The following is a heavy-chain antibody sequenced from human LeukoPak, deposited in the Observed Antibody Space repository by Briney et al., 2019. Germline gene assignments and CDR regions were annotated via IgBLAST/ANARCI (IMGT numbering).Heavy chain of an antibody. Sequence: PSETLSLTCTVSGYSISSGCYWGWIRQPPGKGLEWIGSIYYTGSTYYNPSLKSRVTVSLDTSKYQFSLKLTSVSAADTAIYYCARVYNPDFYYHMDVWGKGTTVTVSS. V-gene: IGHV4-38-2*02. CDR1: GYSISSGCY. CDR2: IYYTGST. J-gene: IGHJ6*03. CDR3: ARVYNPDFYYHMDV. D-gene: IGHD1-14*01.